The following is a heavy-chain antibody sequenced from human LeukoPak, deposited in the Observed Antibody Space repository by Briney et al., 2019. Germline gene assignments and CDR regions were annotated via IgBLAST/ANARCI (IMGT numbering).Heavy chain of an antibody. Sequence: SETLSPTCTVSGGSISSSSYYWGWIRQPPGKGLEWIGSIYYSGYTYSNPSLKSRVTISVDTSKNQFSLKLSSVTAADTAVYYCVSWGTSTSFDYWGQGNLVTVSS. D-gene: IGHD3-16*01. CDR2: IYYSGYT. CDR1: GGSISSSSYY. V-gene: IGHV4-39*01. CDR3: VSWGTSTSFDY. J-gene: IGHJ4*02.